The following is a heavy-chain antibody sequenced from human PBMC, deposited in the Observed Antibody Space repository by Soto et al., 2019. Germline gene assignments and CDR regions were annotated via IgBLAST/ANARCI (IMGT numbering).Heavy chain of an antibody. D-gene: IGHD3-10*01. CDR3: ARDGGWLFPIKYYGSGKRYGMDV. V-gene: IGHV4-59*01. J-gene: IGHJ6*02. CDR2: IYYSGST. Sequence: SETLSLTCTVSSGSISSYYWSWIRQPPGKGLEWIGYIYYSGSTNYNPSLKSRVTISVDTSKNQFSLKLSSVTAADTAVYYCARDGGWLFPIKYYGSGKRYGMDVWGQGTTVTVSS. CDR1: SGSISSYY.